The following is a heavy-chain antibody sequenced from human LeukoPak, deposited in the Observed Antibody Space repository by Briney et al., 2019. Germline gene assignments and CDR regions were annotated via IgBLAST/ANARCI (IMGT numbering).Heavy chain of an antibody. CDR3: AKLGYCSSTSCYSGPGGPSPNWFDP. D-gene: IGHD2-2*02. J-gene: IGHJ5*02. Sequence: ASVKVSCKASGYTFTSYAMHWVRQAPGQRLEWMGWINAGNGNTKYSQKFQGRVTITRDTSASTAYMELSSLRSDDTAVYYCAKLGYCSSTSCYSGPGGPSPNWFDPWGQGTLVTVSS. CDR2: INAGNGNT. V-gene: IGHV1-3*01. CDR1: GYTFTSYA.